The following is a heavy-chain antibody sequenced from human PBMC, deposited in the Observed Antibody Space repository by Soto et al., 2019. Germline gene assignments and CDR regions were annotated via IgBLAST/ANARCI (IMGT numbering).Heavy chain of an antibody. CDR2: IYYSGST. CDR1: GGSISSGGYY. CDR3: ARGGGYNPAFDY. Sequence: QVQLQESGPGLVKPSQTLSLTCTVSGGSISSGGYYWSWIRQHPGKGLEWIGYIYYSGSTYYKPSLRGRFTISEDTSKNQFSLRRSSVTAADPAVYYCARGGGYNPAFDYGGRGTLFTVSS. J-gene: IGHJ4*02. V-gene: IGHV4-31*03. D-gene: IGHD5-12*01.